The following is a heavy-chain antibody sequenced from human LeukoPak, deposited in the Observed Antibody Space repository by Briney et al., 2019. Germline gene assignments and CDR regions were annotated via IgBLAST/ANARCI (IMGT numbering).Heavy chain of an antibody. J-gene: IGHJ5*02. CDR1: GGSLSSGGYYWSYY. Sequence: PSQTLSLTCNVSGGSLSSGGYYWSYYWSWIRQHPGKGREWIRYIYYSGSTYYNPSLKSRVTVSVDTSKNQFSLKLSSVTAADTAIYYCARAPYYASNSRGCFDPWGQGTLVTVSS. V-gene: IGHV4-31*03. D-gene: IGHD4-23*01. CDR3: ARAPYYASNSRGCFDP. CDR2: IYYSGST.